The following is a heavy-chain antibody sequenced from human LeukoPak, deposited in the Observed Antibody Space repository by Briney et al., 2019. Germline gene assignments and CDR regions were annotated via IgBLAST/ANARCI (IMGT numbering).Heavy chain of an antibody. Sequence: SETLSLTCTVSGGSISSGNYYWSWIRQPPGKGLEWIGYIYYSGSTYYNPSLKSRVTISVDTSKNQFSLKLSSVTAADTVVYYCARKMATTYDYWGQGTLVTVSS. CDR3: ARKMATTYDY. D-gene: IGHD5-24*01. CDR2: IYYSGST. J-gene: IGHJ4*02. V-gene: IGHV4-30-4*08. CDR1: GGSISSGNYY.